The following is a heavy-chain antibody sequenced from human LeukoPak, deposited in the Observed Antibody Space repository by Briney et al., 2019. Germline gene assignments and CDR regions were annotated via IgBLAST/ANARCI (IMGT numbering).Heavy chain of an antibody. J-gene: IGHJ4*02. V-gene: IGHV4-34*01. CDR3: ARHFAITFGGVIVRGYYFDY. CDR1: GGSFSGYY. D-gene: IGHD3-16*02. Sequence: SEILSLTCAVYGGSFSGYYWSWIRQPPGKGLEWIGEINHSGSTNYNPSLKSRVTISVDTSKNQFSLKLSPVTAADTAVYYCARHFAITFGGVIVRGYYFDYWGQGTLVTVSS. CDR2: INHSGST.